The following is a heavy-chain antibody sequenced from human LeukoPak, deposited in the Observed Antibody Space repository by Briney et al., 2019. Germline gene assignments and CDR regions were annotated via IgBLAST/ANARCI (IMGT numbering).Heavy chain of an antibody. CDR3: ARAVVGATTDAFDI. D-gene: IGHD1-26*01. V-gene: IGHV4-39*07. Sequence: SETLSLTCTVSGGSISSSSYYWGWIRQPPGKGLEWIVSIYYSGSTYYNPSLKSRVTISVDTSKNQFSLKLSSVTAADTAVYYCARAVVGATTDAFDIWGQGTMVTVSS. CDR1: GGSISSSSYY. CDR2: IYYSGST. J-gene: IGHJ3*02.